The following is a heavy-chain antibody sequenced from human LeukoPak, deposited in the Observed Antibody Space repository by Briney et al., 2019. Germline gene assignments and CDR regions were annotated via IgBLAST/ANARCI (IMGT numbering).Heavy chain of an antibody. D-gene: IGHD3-9*01. J-gene: IGHJ4*02. CDR3: ARDTGYYDILTGYRRGGFDY. Sequence: GGSLRLSCAASGFTFSSYSMNWVRQAPGKGLEWVSSISSSSSYIYYADSVKGRFTISRDNAKNSLYLQMNSLRAGDTAVYYCARDTGYYDILTGYRRGGFDYWGQGTLVTVSS. CDR1: GFTFSSYS. V-gene: IGHV3-21*01. CDR2: ISSSSSYI.